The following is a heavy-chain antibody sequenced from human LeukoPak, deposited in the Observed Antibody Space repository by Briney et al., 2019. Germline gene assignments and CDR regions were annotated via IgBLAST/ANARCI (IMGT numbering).Heavy chain of an antibody. CDR2: IYTSGSI. CDR1: GGSISSANYY. V-gene: IGHV4-61*02. J-gene: IGHJ5*02. CDR3: ARYCSGGRCSST. Sequence: SQTLSLTCNVSGGSISSANYYWSWIRQPAGKRLEWIGRIYTSGSIDYNPSLKRRVIISVATSKNQFSLNLSSVTAADTAVYYCARYCSGGRCSSTWGQGTLVTVSS. D-gene: IGHD2-15*01.